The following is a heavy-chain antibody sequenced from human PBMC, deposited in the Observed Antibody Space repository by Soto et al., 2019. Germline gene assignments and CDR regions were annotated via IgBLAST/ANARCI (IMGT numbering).Heavy chain of an antibody. J-gene: IGHJ4*02. V-gene: IGHV4-59*01. CDR2: IYYRGST. D-gene: IGHD1-26*01. CDR1: GGSISSNY. CDR3: ARRYGGNFDY. Sequence: QVQLQESGPGLVKPSETLSLTCTVSGGSISSNYWSWIRQPPGKGLEWIGYIYYRGSTNYNPSLKSRVTISVDRSKDQFSLKLSSVTAADTAGYYCARRYGGNFDYWCQGTLVTVSS.